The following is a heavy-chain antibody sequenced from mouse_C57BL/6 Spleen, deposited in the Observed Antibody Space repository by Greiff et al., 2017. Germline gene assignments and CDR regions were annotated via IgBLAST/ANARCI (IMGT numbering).Heavy chain of an antibody. CDR2: IHPSDSDT. D-gene: IGHD3-2*02. CDR1: GYTFTSYW. J-gene: IGHJ4*01. CDR3: ASYSSGPYYAMDY. Sequence: QVQLQQPGAELVKPGASVKVSCKASGYTFTSYWMHWVKQRPGQGLEWIGRIHPSDSDTNYNQKFKGKATLTVDKSSSTAYMQLSSLTSEDSAFYYCASYSSGPYYAMDYWGQGTSVTVSS. V-gene: IGHV1-74*01.